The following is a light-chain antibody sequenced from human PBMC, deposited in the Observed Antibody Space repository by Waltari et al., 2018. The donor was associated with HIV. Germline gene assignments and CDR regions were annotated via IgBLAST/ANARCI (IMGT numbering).Light chain of an antibody. CDR3: SSYSARGFVA. J-gene: IGLJ3*02. CDR2: AVY. Sequence: HSALTQPASVYGSPGQSITISCTGPTSDFDTFNFVSWYQQSPGRAPTLIIFAVYSRPSGVSERFSGSKSGDTASLTISALRAEDEADYFCSSYSARGFVAFGGGTRVTVL. V-gene: IGLV2-14*01. CDR1: TSDFDTFNF.